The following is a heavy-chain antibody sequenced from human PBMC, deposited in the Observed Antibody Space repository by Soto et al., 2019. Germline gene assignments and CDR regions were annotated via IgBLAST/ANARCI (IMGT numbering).Heavy chain of an antibody. D-gene: IGHD2-21*02. Sequence: LSLTCTVSGGSISSYYWSWIRQPPGKGLEWIGYMYNTGSTIYNPSLKSRVTISVDTSKNQFSLKLNSVTAADTAVYYCARDLWGYCGTDCYPLDVWGQGTTVTVS. CDR1: GGSISSYY. J-gene: IGHJ6*02. V-gene: IGHV4-59*01. CDR3: ARDLWGYCGTDCYPLDV. CDR2: MYNTGST.